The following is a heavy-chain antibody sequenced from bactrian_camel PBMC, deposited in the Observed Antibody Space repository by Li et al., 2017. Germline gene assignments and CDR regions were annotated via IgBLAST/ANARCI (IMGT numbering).Heavy chain of an antibody. Sequence: DVQLVESGGGLVQPGGSLTLSCAASGYTYGDYCMGWVRQAPGKGLEWVSGTSNGGDESYYQDSVKGRFTLSHDAAKHTVHLQMDSLKPEDTAMYYCHTKSTVGSMWASYEYDYWGQGTQVTVS. CDR1: GYTYGDYC. CDR3: HTKSTVGSMWASYEYDY. V-gene: IGHV3S40*01. CDR2: TSNGGDES. J-gene: IGHJ4*01. D-gene: IGHD6*01.